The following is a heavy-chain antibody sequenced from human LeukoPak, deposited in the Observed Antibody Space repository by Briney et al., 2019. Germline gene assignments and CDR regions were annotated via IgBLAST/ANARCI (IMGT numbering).Heavy chain of an antibody. V-gene: IGHV4-39*01. CDR3: AGSPLLLWFGEPPYYFDY. D-gene: IGHD3-10*01. Sequence: SETLSLTCTVSGGSISSSSYYWGWIRQPPGKGLEYIGSIYYSGSTYYNPSLKSRVTISVDTSKNQFSLKLSSVTAADTAVYYCAGSPLLLWFGEPPYYFDYWGQGTLVTVSS. CDR2: IYYSGST. CDR1: GGSISSSSYY. J-gene: IGHJ4*02.